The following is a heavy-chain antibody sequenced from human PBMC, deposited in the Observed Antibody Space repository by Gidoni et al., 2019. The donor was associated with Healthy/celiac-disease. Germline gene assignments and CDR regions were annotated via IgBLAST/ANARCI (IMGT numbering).Heavy chain of an antibody. CDR2: IYSGGST. J-gene: IGHJ6*02. Sequence: EVQLVESGGGLVQPGGYLRLSCAASGFTFSSNYIRWVRQAPGKGLDWVSVIYSGGSTYYADSVKGRFTISRDNSKNTLYLQMNSLRAEDTAVYYCAREADYDFWSGLTYGMDVWGQGTTVTVSS. V-gene: IGHV3-66*01. CDR1: GFTFSSNY. CDR3: AREADYDFWSGLTYGMDV. D-gene: IGHD3-3*01.